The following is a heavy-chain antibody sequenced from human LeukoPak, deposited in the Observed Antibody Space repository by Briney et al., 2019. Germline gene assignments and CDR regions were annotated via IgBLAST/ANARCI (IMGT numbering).Heavy chain of an antibody. D-gene: IGHD3-22*01. CDR2: ISGSSSYI. V-gene: IGHV3-21*01. CDR1: GFTFSDYY. J-gene: IGHJ5*02. Sequence: GGSLRLSCAASGFTFSDYYMNWVRQAPGKGLEWVSSISGSSSYIYYADSVKGRFTISRDNAKNSLYLQMNSLRAEDTAVYYCARDVYYYDSSGFDPWGQGTLVTVSS. CDR3: ARDVYYYDSSGFDP.